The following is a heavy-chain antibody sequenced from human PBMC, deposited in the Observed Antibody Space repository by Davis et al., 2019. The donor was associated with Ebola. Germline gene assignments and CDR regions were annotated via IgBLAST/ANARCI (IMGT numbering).Heavy chain of an antibody. J-gene: IGHJ6*02. CDR3: ARGTIMVYATEYYGMDV. D-gene: IGHD2-8*01. CDR1: GFTFSSYA. V-gene: IGHV4-34*01. CDR2: INHSGST. Sequence: PGGSLRLSCAASGFTFSSYAMSWIRQPPGKGLEWIGEINHSGSTNYNPSLKSRVTISVDTSKNQFSLKLSSVTAADTAVYYCARGTIMVYATEYYGMDVWGQGTTVTVSS.